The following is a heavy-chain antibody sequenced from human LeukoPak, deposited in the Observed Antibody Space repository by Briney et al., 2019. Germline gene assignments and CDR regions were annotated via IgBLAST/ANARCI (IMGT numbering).Heavy chain of an antibody. CDR1: GYTFTSYA. Sequence: ASVKVSCKASGYTFTSYAISWLRQAPGQGLEWMGWISGYNGNTNYAQKLQGRVTMTTDTSTNTAYMELRSLRSDDAAVYYCARDNPILYDSSGFDYWGQGTLVTVSS. CDR3: ARDNPILYDSSGFDY. CDR2: ISGYNGNT. D-gene: IGHD3-22*01. V-gene: IGHV1-18*01. J-gene: IGHJ4*02.